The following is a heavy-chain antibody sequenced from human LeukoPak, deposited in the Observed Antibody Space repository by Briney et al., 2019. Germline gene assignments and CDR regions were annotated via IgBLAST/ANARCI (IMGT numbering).Heavy chain of an antibody. CDR1: GGYISSSSYY. V-gene: IGHV4-39*01. CDR2: IYYSGST. J-gene: IGHJ4*02. Sequence: SETLSLTCTVSGGYISSSSYYWGWIRQPPGKGLEWIGSIYYSGSTYYNPSLKSRVTISVDTSKNQFSLKLSSVTAADTAVYYCARRLIAVAGMFGVDYWGQGTLVTVSS. CDR3: ARRLIAVAGMFGVDY. D-gene: IGHD6-19*01.